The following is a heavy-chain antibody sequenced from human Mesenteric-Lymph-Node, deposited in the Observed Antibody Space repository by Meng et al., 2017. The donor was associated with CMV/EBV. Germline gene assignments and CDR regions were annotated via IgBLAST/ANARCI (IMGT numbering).Heavy chain of an antibody. D-gene: IGHD2-2*01. CDR2: ISSNSSYI. CDR1: GFTFSSYS. J-gene: IGHJ6*02. V-gene: IGHV3-21*01. Sequence: GESLKISCAASGFTFSSYSMNWVRQAPGKGLEWVSSISSNSSYIYYADSVKGRFTISRDNAKNSLYLQMNGLRAEDTAVYYCARALCSSTSCYYYYGMDVWGQGTTVTVSS. CDR3: ARALCSSTSCYYYYGMDV.